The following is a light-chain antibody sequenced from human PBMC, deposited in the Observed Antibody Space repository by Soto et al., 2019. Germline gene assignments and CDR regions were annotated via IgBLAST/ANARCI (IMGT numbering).Light chain of an antibody. CDR2: DAS. Sequence: DIQMTQSPSTLSASVGDRVTITCRASQSISSWLAWYQQKPGKAPKLLIYDASSLESGVPPRFSGSGSGTEFTLTISSLQPDDFATYYCQQYETFGQGTKV. CDR3: QQYET. CDR1: QSISSW. V-gene: IGKV1-5*01. J-gene: IGKJ1*01.